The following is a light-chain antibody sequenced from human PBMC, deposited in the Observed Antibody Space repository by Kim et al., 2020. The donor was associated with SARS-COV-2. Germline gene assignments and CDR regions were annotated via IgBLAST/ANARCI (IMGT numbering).Light chain of an antibody. Sequence: QLVLTQSPSASASLGASVKLTCTLSSGHSSYAIAGHQQQPEKGPRYLMKLTSDGSHSKGDGIPDRFSGSSSGAERYLTISSLQSEDEADYYCQTWGTGIVVFGGGTQLTVL. V-gene: IGLV4-69*01. J-gene: IGLJ2*01. CDR2: LTSDGSH. CDR1: SGHSSYA. CDR3: QTWGTGIVV.